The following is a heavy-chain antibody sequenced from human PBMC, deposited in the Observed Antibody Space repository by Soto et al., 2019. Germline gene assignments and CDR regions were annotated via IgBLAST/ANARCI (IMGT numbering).Heavy chain of an antibody. CDR1: GGSISSYY. Sequence: QVQLQESGPGLVKPSETLSLTCTVSGGSISSYYWSWIRQPPGKGLEWIGYIYSSGSTNYNPSLKMRVTVSVDTSKNQSSLKLSSVTAADTAVYYDARRLSRYYYMDVWGKGTTVTVTS. CDR2: IYSSGST. J-gene: IGHJ6*03. V-gene: IGHV4-59*08. CDR3: ARRLSRYYYMDV.